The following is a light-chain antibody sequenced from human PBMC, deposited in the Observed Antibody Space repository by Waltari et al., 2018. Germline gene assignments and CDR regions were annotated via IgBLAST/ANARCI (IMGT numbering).Light chain of an antibody. J-gene: IGKJ4*01. CDR1: QSRVYGDGHPY. CDR2: QIS. V-gene: IGKV2-30*01. Sequence: DVVLTQSPLSLPVTLGQPASISRRSSQSRVYGDGHPYLPWFQQRPGQSPRRLIYQISNRDSGVPDRFSGSGSATYFTLKISRVEAEDVGVYYCMQGTHWPLTLGGGTKVEI. CDR3: MQGTHWPLT.